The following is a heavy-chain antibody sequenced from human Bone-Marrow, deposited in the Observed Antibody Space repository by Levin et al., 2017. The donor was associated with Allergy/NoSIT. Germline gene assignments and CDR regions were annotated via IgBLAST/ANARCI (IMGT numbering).Heavy chain of an antibody. J-gene: IGHJ5*01. Sequence: GGSLRLSCEASGFTFDGYALHWVRLVPGKGLEWVSGISWNSGHITYADSVKGRFTISRDNGKNSVYLQMDSLRVEDTALYYCAKGITGDMTGWFDSWGQGTRVTVSS. CDR2: ISWNSGHI. V-gene: IGHV3-9*01. CDR1: GFTFDGYA. D-gene: IGHD7-27*01. CDR3: AKGITGDMTGWFDS.